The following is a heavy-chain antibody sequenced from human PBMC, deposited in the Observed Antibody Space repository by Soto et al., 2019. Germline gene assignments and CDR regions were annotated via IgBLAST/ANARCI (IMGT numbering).Heavy chain of an antibody. V-gene: IGHV1-3*01. CDR2: INAGNGNT. CDR1: GYIFTSYV. CDR3: ARGNNWFDT. J-gene: IGHJ5*02. Sequence: VNVSCKASGYIFTSYVIHWVRQAPGQRLEWMGWINAGNGNTKYLQKFQGRVTTTRDTSASIAYMEMTSLRSEDTAVYYCARGNNWFDTWGQGTLVTVSS.